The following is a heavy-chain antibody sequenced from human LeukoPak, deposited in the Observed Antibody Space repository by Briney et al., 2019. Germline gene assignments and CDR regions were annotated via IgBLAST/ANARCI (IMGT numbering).Heavy chain of an antibody. CDR3: ARELYGSGSYVDDY. V-gene: IGHV1-18*01. J-gene: IGHJ4*02. Sequence: ASVKVSCKASGYTFTSYGISWVRQAPGQGLEWMGWISAYNGNTSYAQKFQGRVTMTRDMSTSTVYMELSSLRSEDTAVYYCARELYGSGSYVDDYWGQGTLVTVSS. D-gene: IGHD3-10*01. CDR1: GYTFTSYG. CDR2: ISAYNGNT.